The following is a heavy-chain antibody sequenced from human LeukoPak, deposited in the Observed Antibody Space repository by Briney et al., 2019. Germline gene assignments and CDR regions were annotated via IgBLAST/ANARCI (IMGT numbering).Heavy chain of an antibody. D-gene: IGHD2-2*01. V-gene: IGHV1-69*13. CDR1: GGTFSSYA. J-gene: IGHJ6*03. CDR2: IIPIFGTA. CDR3: ARGGIVVVPAAIEPYYMDV. Sequence: ASVKVSCKASGGTFSSYAISWVRQAPGQGLEWMGGIIPIFGTANYAQKFQGRVTITADESTSTAYMELSSLRSEDTAVYYCARGGIVVVPAAIEPYYMDVWGKGTTVTVSS.